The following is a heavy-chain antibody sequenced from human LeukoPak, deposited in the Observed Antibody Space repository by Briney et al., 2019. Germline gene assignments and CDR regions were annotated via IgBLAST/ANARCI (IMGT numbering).Heavy chain of an antibody. J-gene: IGHJ5*02. Sequence: SETLSLTCAVYGGSFSSYYWSWIRQPPGKGLEWIGYIYYSGSTNYNPSLKSRVTISVDTSKNQFSLKLSSVTAADTAVCYCARDRAGGRQQLEFPLHWFDPWGQGTLVTVSS. D-gene: IGHD6-13*01. CDR2: IYYSGST. CDR3: ARDRAGGRQQLEFPLHWFDP. CDR1: GGSFSSYY. V-gene: IGHV4-59*01.